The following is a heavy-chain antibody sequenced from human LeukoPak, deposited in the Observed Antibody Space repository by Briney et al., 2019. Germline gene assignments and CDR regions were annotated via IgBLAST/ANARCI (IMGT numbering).Heavy chain of an antibody. CDR1: GSTFNYHG. D-gene: IGHD5-18*01. V-gene: IGHV3-30*02. J-gene: IGHJ3*02. Sequence: GGSLRLSCVASGSTFNYHGMNWVRQAPGKGLEWVAFIRYDGSNKYYADSVKGRVTISRDNSKNTLYLQMNSLRADDTALYYCAKNVDSFGSNAFDIWGHGTLVTVSS. CDR3: AKNVDSFGSNAFDI. CDR2: IRYDGSNK.